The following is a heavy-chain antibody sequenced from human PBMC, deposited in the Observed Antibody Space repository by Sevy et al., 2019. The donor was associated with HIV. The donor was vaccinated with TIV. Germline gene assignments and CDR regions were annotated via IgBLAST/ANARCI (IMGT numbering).Heavy chain of an antibody. CDR1: GFTFGDYC. Sequence: SLRLSCTASGFTFGDYCMSWVRQAPGRGLERVALLMRDVYGGGVVHAASVRGRFVISRDASKTIAYLQMNDLKTEDTGVYYCTRWKAAQSIFDYWGQGALVTVSS. CDR3: TRWKAAQSIFDY. J-gene: IGHJ4*02. V-gene: IGHV3-49*04. CDR2: LMRDVYGGGV. D-gene: IGHD6-13*01.